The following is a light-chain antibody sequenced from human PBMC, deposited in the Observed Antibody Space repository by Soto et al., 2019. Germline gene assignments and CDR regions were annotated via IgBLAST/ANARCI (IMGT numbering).Light chain of an antibody. CDR2: WAS. V-gene: IGKV4-1*01. CDR3: RQCSATTVT. CDR1: QSILYSSNNKVC. Sequence: DIVMTQSPDSLAVSLGERATINCKSSQSILYSSNNKVCLAWHQQKPGQPPKLLIYWASTRKSGVADRFPGSGSGTDFTLTIGSVQAEDVAVSFCRQCSATTVTFGQGTKLQIK. J-gene: IGKJ2*01.